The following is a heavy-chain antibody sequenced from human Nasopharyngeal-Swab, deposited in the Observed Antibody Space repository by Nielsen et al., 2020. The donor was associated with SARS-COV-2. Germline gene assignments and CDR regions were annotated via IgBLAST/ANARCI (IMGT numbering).Heavy chain of an antibody. J-gene: IGHJ4*02. V-gene: IGHV4-39*01. Sequence: SETLSLTCTVSGVSIAYSTFYWGWIRQPPGKGLEWIGIIYYNGNTYQNPSLKSRLTISVDKSKNQFSLQLSSVTAADTAVYYCVRSSSWYYFDYWAQGTQVTVSS. CDR3: VRSSSWYYFDY. D-gene: IGHD6-13*01. CDR2: IYYNGNT. CDR1: GVSIAYSTFY.